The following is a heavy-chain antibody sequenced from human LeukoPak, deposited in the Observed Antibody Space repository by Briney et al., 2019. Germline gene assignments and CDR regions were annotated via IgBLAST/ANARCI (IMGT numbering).Heavy chain of an antibody. CDR3: AKVVSYYDSSGWFDY. CDR2: ISGSGGST. J-gene: IGHJ4*02. Sequence: GGSLRLSCAASGFTFSTYGMSWVRQAPGKGLEWVSAISGSGGSTYYADSVKGRFTISRDNSKNTLYLQMNSLRAEDTAVSYCAKVVSYYDSSGWFDYWGQGTLVTVSS. V-gene: IGHV3-23*01. CDR1: GFTFSTYG. D-gene: IGHD3-22*01.